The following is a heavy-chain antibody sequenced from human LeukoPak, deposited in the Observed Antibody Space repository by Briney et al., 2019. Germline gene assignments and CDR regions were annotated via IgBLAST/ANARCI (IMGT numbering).Heavy chain of an antibody. CDR1: GFTVSSNY. CDR2: IYSGGST. V-gene: IGHV3-66*01. Sequence: GGSLRLSCAASGFTVSSNYMSWVRQAPGKGLEWVSIIYSGGSTYYTDSVKGRFTISRDNSKNTLYLQMNSLRAEDTAVYYCARGPSGYSHGSRFDYWGQGTLVTVSS. J-gene: IGHJ4*02. CDR3: ARGPSGYSHGSRFDY. D-gene: IGHD5-18*01.